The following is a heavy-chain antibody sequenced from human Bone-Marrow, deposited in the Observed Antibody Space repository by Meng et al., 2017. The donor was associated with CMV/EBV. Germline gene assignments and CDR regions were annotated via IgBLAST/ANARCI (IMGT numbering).Heavy chain of an antibody. Sequence: VSGGSIITSDYYWRWIRQDPGKGLEWIGYIYYSGTTYYNPSLKSRVTISIDTSRNQFFLKLSSVTAADTAVYYCASTLTGYSEFNYWGQGTLVTVSS. CDR2: IYYSGTT. D-gene: IGHD3-9*01. J-gene: IGHJ4*02. V-gene: IGHV4-31*02. CDR1: GGSIITSDYY. CDR3: ASTLTGYSEFNY.